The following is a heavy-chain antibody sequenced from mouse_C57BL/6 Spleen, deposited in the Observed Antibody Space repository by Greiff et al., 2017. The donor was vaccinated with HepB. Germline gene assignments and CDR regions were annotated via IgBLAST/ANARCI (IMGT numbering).Heavy chain of an antibody. J-gene: IGHJ1*03. CDR2: FHPYNDDT. D-gene: IGHD2-4*01. CDR3: ARSGGYDYLYWYFDV. Sequence: VQLQESGAELVKPGASVKMSCKASGYTFTTYPIEWMKQNHGKSLEWIGNFHPYNDDTKYNEKFKGKATLTVEKSSSTVYLELSRLTSDDSAVYYCARSGGYDYLYWYFDVWGTGTTVTVSS. V-gene: IGHV1-47*01. CDR1: GYTFTTYP.